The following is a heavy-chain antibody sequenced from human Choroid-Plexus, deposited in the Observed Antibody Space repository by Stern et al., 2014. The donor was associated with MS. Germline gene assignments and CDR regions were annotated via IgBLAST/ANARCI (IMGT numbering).Heavy chain of an antibody. Sequence: VQLEESGGGVVQPGRPLRLSCVASGFTLGSCAMHWVRQAPGKGLEWVAGVSYDGSNKYYADSVKGRFTISRDNSQNTLYMQMSSLRPEDTAVYYCAKDRXYLTYFFDHWGQGSLVTVS. V-gene: IGHV3-30*18. J-gene: IGHJ5*02. D-gene: IGHD2-8*01. CDR2: VSYDGSNK. CDR1: GFTLGSCA. CDR3: AKDRXYLTYFFDH.